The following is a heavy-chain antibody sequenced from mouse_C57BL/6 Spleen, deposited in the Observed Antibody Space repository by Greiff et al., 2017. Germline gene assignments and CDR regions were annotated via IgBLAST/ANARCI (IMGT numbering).Heavy chain of an antibody. D-gene: IGHD2-3*01. CDR3: TREGDGFGDFDV. CDR2: ISSGGDYI. CDR1: GFTFSDYG. Sequence: EVNVVESGGGLVKPGGSLKLSCAASGFTFSDYGMHWVRQAPEKGLEWVAYISSGGDYIYYADTVKGRFTISRDNARNTLYLQMSSLKSEDTAMYYCTREGDGFGDFDVWGTGTTVTVSS. V-gene: IGHV5-17*03. J-gene: IGHJ1*03.